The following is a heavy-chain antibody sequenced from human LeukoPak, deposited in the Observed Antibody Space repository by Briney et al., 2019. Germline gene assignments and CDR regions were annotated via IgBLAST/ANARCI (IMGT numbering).Heavy chain of an antibody. Sequence: SETLSLTCVASGGSVSSSSYYWGWIRQSPGKGLEWIGSIYYSGSTYYNPSLKSRVTISVDTSKNQFSLKLNSVTAADTAVYYCARQNYYFGDAFGEDTFDIWGQGTMVTVSS. D-gene: IGHD4-17*01. CDR1: GGSVSSSSYY. CDR2: IYYSGST. V-gene: IGHV4-39*01. CDR3: ARQNYYFGDAFGEDTFDI. J-gene: IGHJ3*02.